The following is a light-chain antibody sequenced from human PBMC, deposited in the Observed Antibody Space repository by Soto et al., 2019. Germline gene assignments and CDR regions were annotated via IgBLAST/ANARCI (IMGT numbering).Light chain of an antibody. Sequence: DIQMTQSPSSLSASVGDRVTITCQASQDISNYLNWYQQKPGKAPKLLIYDASNLETGVPSRFSGSGSGTDFTLTISSLQSEDFATYFCQQYNTFPLTFGQGTKVEFK. CDR3: QQYNTFPLT. J-gene: IGKJ1*01. V-gene: IGKV1-33*01. CDR2: DAS. CDR1: QDISNY.